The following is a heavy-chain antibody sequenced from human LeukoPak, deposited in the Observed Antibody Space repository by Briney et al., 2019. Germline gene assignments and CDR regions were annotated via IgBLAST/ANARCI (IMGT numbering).Heavy chain of an antibody. CDR1: GFTFSSYG. J-gene: IGHJ4*02. Sequence: GGSLRLSCAASGFTFSSYGTHWVRQAPGKGLEWVAVISYDGSNKYYADSVKGRFTISRDNAKNFLYLQMNSLRAEDTAVYYCARTYYDILTGYNPYFDYWGQGILVTVSS. CDR2: ISYDGSNK. CDR3: ARTYYDILTGYNPYFDY. D-gene: IGHD3-9*01. V-gene: IGHV3-30*03.